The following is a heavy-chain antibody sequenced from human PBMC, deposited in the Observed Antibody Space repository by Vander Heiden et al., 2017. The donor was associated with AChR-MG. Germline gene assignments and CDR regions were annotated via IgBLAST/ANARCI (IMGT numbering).Heavy chain of an antibody. D-gene: IGHD3-3*01. CDR2: ISGSGGST. CDR3: AKETDFWSGYYYYGMDV. CDR1: GFTFSSSA. V-gene: IGHV3-23*01. Sequence: EVQLLESGGGLVPPGGSLRLSCAASGFTFSSSARSWVRQAQGKGLEWVAAISGSGGSTYYADSVKGRFNISRDNSKNTLYLQMNSLRAEDTAVYYCAKETDFWSGYYYYGMDVWGQGTTVTVSS. J-gene: IGHJ6*02.